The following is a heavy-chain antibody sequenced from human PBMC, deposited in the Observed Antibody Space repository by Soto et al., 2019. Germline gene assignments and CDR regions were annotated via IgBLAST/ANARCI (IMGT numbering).Heavy chain of an antibody. J-gene: IGHJ6*02. Sequence: GGSLRLSCAASGFTFSSYAMHWVRQAPGKGLEWVAVISYDGSNKYYADSVKGRFTISRDNSKNTLYLQMNSLRAEDTAVYYCARVGIRIFGAVILDNYYGLDVWGQGTTVTVAS. D-gene: IGHD3-3*01. CDR2: ISYDGSNK. CDR1: GFTFSSYA. CDR3: ARVGIRIFGAVILDNYYGLDV. V-gene: IGHV3-30-3*01.